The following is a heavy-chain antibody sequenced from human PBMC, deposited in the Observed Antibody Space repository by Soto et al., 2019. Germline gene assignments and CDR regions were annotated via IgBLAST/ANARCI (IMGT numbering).Heavy chain of an antibody. CDR2: INPSGGST. J-gene: IGHJ3*02. Sequence: ASVKVSCKASGYTFTSYYMHWVRQAPGQGLEWMRLINPSGGSTSYAQKFQGRVTMTTDTSTSTAYMELRSLRSDDTAVYYCARDHVYGSGPDDAFDIWGQGTMVTVSS. CDR1: GYTFTSYY. CDR3: ARDHVYGSGPDDAFDI. V-gene: IGHV1-46*01. D-gene: IGHD3-10*01.